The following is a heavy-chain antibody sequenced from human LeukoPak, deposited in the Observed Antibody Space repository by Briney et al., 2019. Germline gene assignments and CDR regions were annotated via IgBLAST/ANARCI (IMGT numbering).Heavy chain of an antibody. V-gene: IGHV3-21*04. D-gene: IGHD6-19*01. Sequence: GGSLRLSCAASGFTLSSYSMNWVRQAPGKGLEWVSSISSSSSYIYYADSVKGRFTISRDNAKNSLYLQMNSLRAEDTAVYYCARDRLTVAGNYYYYALDVWGQGTTVAVSS. J-gene: IGHJ6*02. CDR3: ARDRLTVAGNYYYYALDV. CDR1: GFTLSSYS. CDR2: ISSSSSYI.